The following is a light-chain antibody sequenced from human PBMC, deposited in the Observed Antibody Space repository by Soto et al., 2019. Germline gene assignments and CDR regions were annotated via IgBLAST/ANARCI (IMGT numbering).Light chain of an antibody. CDR1: SSDVGGYNY. V-gene: IGLV2-14*01. CDR3: SSYTSSSTRVV. Sequence: QSALTQPASVSGSPGQSITISCTGTSSDVGGYNYVSWYQQHPGKAPKLMIYDGSNRPSGVSNRFSGSKSGTTASLTISGLQDDDDDDYYCSSYTSSSTRVVFGGGTKLTVL. CDR2: DGS. J-gene: IGLJ2*01.